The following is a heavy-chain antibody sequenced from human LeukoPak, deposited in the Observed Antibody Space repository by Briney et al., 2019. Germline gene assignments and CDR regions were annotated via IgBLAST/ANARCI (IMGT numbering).Heavy chain of an antibody. CDR3: AKRGVVIRVILVGFHKEAYYFDS. V-gene: IGHV3-23*01. CDR1: GITLSNNG. CDR2: ISDSGGST. Sequence: GGSLRLSCAVSGITLSNNGMSWVRQAPGKGLEWVAGISDSGGSTNYADSVKGRFTISRDNPKNTLYLQMNSLRAEETAVYFCAKRGVVIRVILVGFHKEAYYFDSWGQGALVTVSS. D-gene: IGHD3-22*01. J-gene: IGHJ4*02.